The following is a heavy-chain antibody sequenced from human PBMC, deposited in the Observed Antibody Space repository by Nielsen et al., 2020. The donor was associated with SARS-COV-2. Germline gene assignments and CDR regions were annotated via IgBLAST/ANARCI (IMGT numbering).Heavy chain of an antibody. V-gene: IGHV1-18*01. CDR1: GYTFTRYS. J-gene: IGHJ6*02. D-gene: IGHD3/OR15-3a*01. CDR3: ARARATIFGLVMSYGMDV. CDR2: ISAWNGNT. Sequence: ASVKVSCKASGYTFTRYSISWVRQAPGQGLEWRGSISAWNGNTNYAQKFQGTVTMTRDASISTVYMELTSDDTAVYYCARARATIFGLVMSYGMDVWGQGTTVAVSS.